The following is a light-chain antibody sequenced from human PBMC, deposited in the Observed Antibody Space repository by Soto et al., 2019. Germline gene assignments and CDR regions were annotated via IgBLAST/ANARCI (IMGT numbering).Light chain of an antibody. CDR2: KAS. V-gene: IGKV1-5*03. J-gene: IGKJ2*01. CDR3: QQYKTYSYT. CDR1: QSVNVW. Sequence: DVPMTQSPSTLSASVGDRVIITCRASQSVNVWLAWYQQKPGKAPKLLIYKASNLESGVPSRFSGSGSGTEFTLTISSLQPDDFATYYCQQYKTYSYTFGQGTKLEIK.